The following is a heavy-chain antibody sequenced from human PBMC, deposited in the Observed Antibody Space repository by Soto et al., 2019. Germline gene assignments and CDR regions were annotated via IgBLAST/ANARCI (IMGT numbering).Heavy chain of an antibody. J-gene: IGHJ6*02. CDR2: IIPIFGTA. Sequence: SVKVSCKASGGTFSSYAISWVRQAPGQGLEWMGGIIPIFGTANYAQKFQGRVTITADESTSTAYLDLSRLRSDDTAVYYCARSPYSLEADGQHYYYGMDLWGLGTTVTVSS. CDR3: ARSPYSLEADGQHYYYGMDL. CDR1: GGTFSSYA. D-gene: IGHD2-15*01. V-gene: IGHV1-69*13.